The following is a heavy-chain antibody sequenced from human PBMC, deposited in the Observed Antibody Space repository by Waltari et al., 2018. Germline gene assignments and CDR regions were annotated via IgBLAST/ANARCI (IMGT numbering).Heavy chain of an antibody. CDR1: GGSISSHY. CDR2: IYYSGST. Sequence: QVQLQESGAGLVKPSETLSLTCTVSGGSISSHYWSWIRQPPGKGLEWIGYIYYSGSTNYNPSLKSRVTISVDTSKNQFSLKLSSVTAADTAVYYCARANGDYLYYYYYYMDVWGKGTTVTVSS. D-gene: IGHD4-17*01. V-gene: IGHV4-59*11. J-gene: IGHJ6*03. CDR3: ARANGDYLYYYYYYMDV.